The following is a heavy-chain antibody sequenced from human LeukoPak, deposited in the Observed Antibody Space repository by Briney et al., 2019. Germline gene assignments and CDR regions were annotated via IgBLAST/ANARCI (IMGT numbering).Heavy chain of an antibody. J-gene: IGHJ5*02. CDR3: ARDGGVSWFDP. CDR2: IKKDGSEK. D-gene: IGHD2-15*01. V-gene: IGHV3-7*01. Sequence: PGGSLRLSCAASGFTFSNYWMNWVRQAPGKGPEWVAIIKKDGSEKYYVDSVKGRFTISRDNAKNSLYLQMNSLRAEDTAVYYCARDGGVSWFDPWGQGTLVTVSS. CDR1: GFTFSNYW.